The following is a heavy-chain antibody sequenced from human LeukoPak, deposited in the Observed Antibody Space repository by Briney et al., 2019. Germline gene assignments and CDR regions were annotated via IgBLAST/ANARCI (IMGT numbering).Heavy chain of an antibody. CDR1: GFTFSSYT. Sequence: GGSLRLSCAASGFTFSSYTMNWVRQAPGKGLEWVSSIAGSSGYISYADSVKGRFIISRDNAKNSLYLQMNSLRDEDTAVYYCATVRPFDYWGQGTLVTVSS. D-gene: IGHD3-22*01. V-gene: IGHV3-21*01. CDR2: IAGSSGYI. J-gene: IGHJ4*02. CDR3: ATVRPFDY.